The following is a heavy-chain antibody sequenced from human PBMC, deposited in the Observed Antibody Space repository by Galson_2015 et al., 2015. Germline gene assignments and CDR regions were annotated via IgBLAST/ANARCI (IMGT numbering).Heavy chain of an antibody. CDR2: ISSTGSYK. CDR3: AREEEGSGYCVDY. CDR1: GFTFSSYR. D-gene: IGHD3-22*01. J-gene: IGHJ4*02. V-gene: IGHV3-21*01. Sequence: SLRLSCAASGFTFSSYRMNWVRQAPGKGLEWVSSISSTGSYKYYADSVKGRFTISRDNTKNSLYLQMNSLRAEDTAVYYCAREEEGSGYCVDYWGQGTLVTVSS.